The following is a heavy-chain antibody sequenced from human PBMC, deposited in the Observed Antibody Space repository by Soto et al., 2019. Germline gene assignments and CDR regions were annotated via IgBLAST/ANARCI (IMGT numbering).Heavy chain of an antibody. V-gene: IGHV4-59*01. J-gene: IGHJ4*02. CDR1: GGSIRSYY. CDR3: ARSDGRY. Sequence: PSDTLSLTCTVSGGSIRSYYWSWIRQPPGKGLEWIGYIYYSGSTNYNPSLKSRVTISVDTSKNQFSLKLSSVTAADTAVYYCARSDGRYWGQGTLVTVS. CDR2: IYYSGST.